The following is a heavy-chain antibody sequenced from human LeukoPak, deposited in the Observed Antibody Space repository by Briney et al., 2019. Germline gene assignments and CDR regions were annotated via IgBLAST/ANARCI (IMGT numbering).Heavy chain of an antibody. J-gene: IGHJ4*02. CDR2: ISGSGGST. D-gene: IGHD4-17*01. V-gene: IGHV3-23*01. CDR3: AKDLYGDYTYYFDF. Sequence: PGGSLRLSCAASGFTFNNYAMSRVRQAPGKGLEWVSSISGSGGSTYYADSVKGRFTISRDNSKNILFLQMNSLRAEDTAIFYCAKDLYGDYTYYFDFWGQGTLVTVSS. CDR1: GFTFNNYA.